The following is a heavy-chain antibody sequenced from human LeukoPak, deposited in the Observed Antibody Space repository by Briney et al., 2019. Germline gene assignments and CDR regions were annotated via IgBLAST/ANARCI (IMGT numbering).Heavy chain of an antibody. Sequence: PSETLSLTCTVSGDPISSSDRYWAWIRQPPGKGLEWIASLYYGGNTYYNPSLNGRLTMNVDTSKNRLSLTLRSVTAADAALYFCARRAKSRAFDIWGQGTMVTVS. CDR2: LYYGGNT. J-gene: IGHJ3*02. CDR1: GDPISSSDRY. V-gene: IGHV4-39*01. D-gene: IGHD3-10*01. CDR3: ARRAKSRAFDI.